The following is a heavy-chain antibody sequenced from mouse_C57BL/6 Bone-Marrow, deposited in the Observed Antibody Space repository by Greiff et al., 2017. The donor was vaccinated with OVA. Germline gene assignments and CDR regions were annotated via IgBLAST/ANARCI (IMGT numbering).Heavy chain of an antibody. CDR2: IYPGSGST. J-gene: IGHJ2*01. D-gene: IGHD2-4*01. V-gene: IGHV1-55*01. CDR3: AGWEIYDYDGYYFDY. Sequence: QVQLQQPGAELVKPGASVKMSCKASGYTFTSYWITWVKQRPGQGLAWIGDIYPGSGSTNYNEKFKSKATLTVDTSSSTAYMQLSSLTSEDSAVYYCAGWEIYDYDGYYFDYWGQGTTLTVSS. CDR1: GYTFTSYW.